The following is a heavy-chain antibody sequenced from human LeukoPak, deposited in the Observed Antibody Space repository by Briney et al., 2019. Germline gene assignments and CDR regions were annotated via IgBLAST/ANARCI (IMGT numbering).Heavy chain of an antibody. CDR1: GFTFSSYS. V-gene: IGHV3-48*01. J-gene: IGHJ4*02. CDR3: ARRAGAYSHPYDY. CDR2: ITGSLDSI. D-gene: IGHD4/OR15-4a*01. Sequence: GGSLRLSCAASGFTFSSYSMNWVRQAPGKGLEWISYITGSLDSIHYADSVKGRFTISRDNSKNTLYLQMNSLRAEDTAVYYCARRAGAYSHPYDYWGQGTLVTVSS.